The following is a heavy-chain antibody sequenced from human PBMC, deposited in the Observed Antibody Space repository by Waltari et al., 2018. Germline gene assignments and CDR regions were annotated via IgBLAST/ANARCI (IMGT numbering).Heavy chain of an antibody. D-gene: IGHD3-10*01. V-gene: IGHV4-38-2*02. CDR3: ARVGDRTWFDP. CDR1: GYSLSSGYY. J-gene: IGHJ5*02. Sequence: QVQLQESGPGLVKPSETLSLTCTVSGYSLSSGYYWGWIRQPPGKGLEWIGSIYHSGSTYYNPSLKSRVTISVDTSKNQFSLKLSSVTAADTAVYYCARVGDRTWFDPWGQGTLVTVSS. CDR2: IYHSGST.